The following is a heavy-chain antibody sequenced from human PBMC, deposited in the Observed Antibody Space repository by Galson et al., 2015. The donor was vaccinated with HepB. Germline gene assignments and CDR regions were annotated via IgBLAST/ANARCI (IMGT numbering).Heavy chain of an antibody. CDR1: GGTFSSYT. CDR2: IIPIPGIA. Sequence: SVKVSCKASGGTFSSYTISWVRQAPGQGLEWMGRIIPIPGIANYAQKFQGRVTITADKSTSTACMELSSLRSEDTAVYYCARDRVAGYYYGMDVWGQGTTVTVSS. D-gene: IGHD2-15*01. J-gene: IGHJ6*02. CDR3: ARDRVAGYYYGMDV. V-gene: IGHV1-69*04.